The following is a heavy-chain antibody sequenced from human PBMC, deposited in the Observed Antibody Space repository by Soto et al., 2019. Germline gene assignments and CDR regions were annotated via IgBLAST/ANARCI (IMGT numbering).Heavy chain of an antibody. Sequence: SSETLSLTCTASGRSISSVNYYWSWIRQHPGKGLEWIGYIYYSGNTYYNPFLKSRVTISVDMSKNQFFLKLSSVTAADTAVYYCAEGGGYSAFDIWGQGTMVTVS. CDR3: AEGGGYSAFDI. CDR2: IYYSGNT. CDR1: GRSISSVNYY. V-gene: IGHV4-31*03. D-gene: IGHD3-22*01. J-gene: IGHJ3*02.